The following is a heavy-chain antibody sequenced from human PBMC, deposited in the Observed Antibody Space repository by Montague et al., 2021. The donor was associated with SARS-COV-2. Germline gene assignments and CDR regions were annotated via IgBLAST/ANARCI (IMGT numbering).Heavy chain of an antibody. CDR1: GGSISGHY. CDR2: IYTSGST. D-gene: IGHD3-22*01. Sequence: SETLSLTCSVSGGSISGHYWSWIRQPAGKGLEWIGRIYTSGSTNYNPSLKSRVTISVDTSKNQFSLKLSSVTAADTAVYYCARDGGIGDSGSNTWSYYYYGMDVWGQGTTVTVSS. V-gene: IGHV4-4*07. CDR3: ARDGGIGDSGSNTWSYYYYGMDV. J-gene: IGHJ6*02.